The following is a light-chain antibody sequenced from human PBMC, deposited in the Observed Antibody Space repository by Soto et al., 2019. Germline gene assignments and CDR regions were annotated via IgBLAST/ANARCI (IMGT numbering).Light chain of an antibody. V-gene: IGKV3-15*01. CDR1: QSVSNN. CDR2: GAS. CDR3: QHYNNWPPWT. Sequence: EIVMTQSLATLSVSPGERATLSCRASQSVSNNLAWYQQKFGQAPRLLIYGASTRATGIPARFSGSGSGTEFTLTISSLQSEDFAVYYCQHYNNWPPWTFGQGTKVEIK. J-gene: IGKJ1*01.